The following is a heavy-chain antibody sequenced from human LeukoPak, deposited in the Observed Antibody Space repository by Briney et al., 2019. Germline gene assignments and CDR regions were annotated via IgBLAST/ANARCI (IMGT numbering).Heavy chain of an antibody. CDR3: AKDGPYCGGDCSNDY. J-gene: IGHJ4*02. CDR2: ISGSGGST. CDR1: GFTFSSYS. Sequence: GGSLRLSCAASGFTFSSYSMNWVRQAPGKGLEWVSAISGSGGSTYYADSVKGRFTISRDNSKNTLYLQMNSLRAEDTAVYYCAKDGPYCGGDCSNDYWGQGTLVTVSS. V-gene: IGHV3-23*01. D-gene: IGHD2-21*02.